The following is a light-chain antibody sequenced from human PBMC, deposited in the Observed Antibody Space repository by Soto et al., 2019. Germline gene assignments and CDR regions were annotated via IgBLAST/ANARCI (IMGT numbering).Light chain of an antibody. J-gene: IGKJ2*01. CDR2: GAS. CDR1: QSVSSN. CDR3: QPYNNQYT. V-gene: IGKV3-15*01. Sequence: EIVMTQSPATLSVSPGERATLSCRASQSVSSNLAWYQQKPGQAPRLLIYGASTRATGIPARFSGSGAGTELTLTINNQQSEDFAVNYSQPYNNQYTFGQATKLE.